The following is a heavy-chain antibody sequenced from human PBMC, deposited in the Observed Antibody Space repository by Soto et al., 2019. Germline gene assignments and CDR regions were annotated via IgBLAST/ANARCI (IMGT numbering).Heavy chain of an antibody. V-gene: IGHV3-30*18. CDR2: ISYDGSNK. Sequence: QVQLVESGGGVVQPGRSLRLSCAASGFTFSSYGMHWVRQAPGKGLEWVAVISYDGSNKYYADSVKGRFTISRDNSKNTLYLQMNSLRAEDTAVYYCAKDREARIQLWIQGFRGMDVWGQGTTVTVSS. J-gene: IGHJ6*02. CDR1: GFTFSSYG. D-gene: IGHD5-18*01. CDR3: AKDREARIQLWIQGFRGMDV.